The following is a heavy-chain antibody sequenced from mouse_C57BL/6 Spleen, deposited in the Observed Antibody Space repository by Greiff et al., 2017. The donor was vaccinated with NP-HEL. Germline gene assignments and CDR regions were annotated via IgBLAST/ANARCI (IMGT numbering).Heavy chain of an antibody. D-gene: IGHD2-1*01. V-gene: IGHV14-1*01. J-gene: IGHJ2*01. Sequence: VQLQQSGAELVRPGASVKLSCTASGFNIKDYYMHWVKQRPEQGLEWIGRIDPEDGDTEYAPKFQGKATMTADTSSNTAYLQLSSLTSVDTAVYYCTTPIYYGNFYFDYWGQGTTLTVSS. CDR1: GFNIKDYY. CDR2: IDPEDGDT. CDR3: TTPIYYGNFYFDY.